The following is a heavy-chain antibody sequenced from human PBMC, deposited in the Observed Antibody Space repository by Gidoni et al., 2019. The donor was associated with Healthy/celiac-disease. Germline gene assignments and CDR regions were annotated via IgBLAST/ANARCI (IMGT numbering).Heavy chain of an antibody. D-gene: IGHD4-17*01. CDR3: ARYYGDYVGYYYGMDV. CDR1: GGSISSGGYY. V-gene: IGHV4-31*03. J-gene: IGHJ6*02. Sequence: QVQLQESGPGLVKPSQTLSLTCTVSGGSISSGGYYWSWIRQHPGKGLEWIGYIYYSGSTYYNPSLKSRVTISVDTSKNQFSLKLSSVTAADTAVYYCARYYGDYVGYYYGMDVWGQGTTVTVSS. CDR2: IYYSGST.